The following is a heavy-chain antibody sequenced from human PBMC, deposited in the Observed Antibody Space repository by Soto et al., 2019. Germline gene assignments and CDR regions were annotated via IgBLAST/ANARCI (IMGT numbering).Heavy chain of an antibody. Sequence: QVQLVESGGGVVQPGRSLRLSCAASGFTFSSYAMHWVRQAPGKGLEWVAVISYDGSNKYYADSVKGRFTISRDNSKNTLYLQMNSLRAEDTAVYYCAKDRAPGGSYGMDVWGQGTTVTVSS. CDR3: AKDRAPGGSYGMDV. CDR1: GFTFSSYA. V-gene: IGHV3-30*04. CDR2: ISYDGSNK. J-gene: IGHJ6*02. D-gene: IGHD3-10*01.